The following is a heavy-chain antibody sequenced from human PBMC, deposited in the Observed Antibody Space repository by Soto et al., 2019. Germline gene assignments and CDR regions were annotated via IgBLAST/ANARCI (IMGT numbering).Heavy chain of an antibody. Sequence: EVQVVESGGDLVQPGGSLRLSCAASGFTVSGDYMNWVRQAPGKGLEWVSVIYRGGETYYADSVKGRFTISRDNSENMVDLQMTSLRAEDTAVYYCARDPGERNGMSVWGQGTTVTVSS. CDR2: IYRGGET. CDR1: GFTVSGDY. D-gene: IGHD1-26*01. CDR3: ARDPGERNGMSV. J-gene: IGHJ6*02. V-gene: IGHV3-66*01.